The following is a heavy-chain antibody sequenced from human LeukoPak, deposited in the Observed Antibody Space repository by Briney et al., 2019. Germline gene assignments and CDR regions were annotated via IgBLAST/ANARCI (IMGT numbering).Heavy chain of an antibody. J-gene: IGHJ5*02. CDR2: IYYSGST. Sequence: SETLSLTCTVSGGSISSYYWSWIRQPPGKGLEWIGYIYYSGSTNYNPSLKSRVTISVDTSKNQFSLKLSSVTAADTAVYYCARTWGYYGSGSPNWFDPWGQGTLVTVSS. CDR1: GGSISSYY. V-gene: IGHV4-59*01. CDR3: ARTWGYYGSGSPNWFDP. D-gene: IGHD3-10*01.